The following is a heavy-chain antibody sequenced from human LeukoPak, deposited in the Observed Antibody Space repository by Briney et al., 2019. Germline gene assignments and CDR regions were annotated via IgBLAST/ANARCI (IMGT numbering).Heavy chain of an antibody. D-gene: IGHD3-22*01. J-gene: IGHJ4*02. V-gene: IGHV3-23*01. Sequence: PGGSLRLSCAASGFTFSSYAMTWIRQAPGKGLEWVSAISGSGSNTYYADSVKGRFTISRDNAKNTLYLQMNSLRAEDTAVYFCAKRGVVIRVILVGFHKEAYYFDSWGQGVLVTVSS. CDR3: AKRGVVIRVILVGFHKEAYYFDS. CDR2: ISGSGSNT. CDR1: GFTFSSYA.